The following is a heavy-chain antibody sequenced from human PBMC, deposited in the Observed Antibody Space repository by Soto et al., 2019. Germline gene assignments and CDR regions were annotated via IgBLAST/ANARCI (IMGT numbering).Heavy chain of an antibody. D-gene: IGHD4-4*01. J-gene: IGHJ4*02. CDR2: MNQDGSEK. CDR1: GYTFRNYW. Sequence: EVQLVESGGGLVQPGGSLRLSCAASGYTFRNYWLSWVRQAPGKGLEWVANMNQDGSEKFYVDSVEGRFTISRDNAKNSLYLQMNSLRAEDTAVYYCARGGAAYSEGSYWGQGTLVTVSS. CDR3: ARGGAAYSEGSY. V-gene: IGHV3-7*01.